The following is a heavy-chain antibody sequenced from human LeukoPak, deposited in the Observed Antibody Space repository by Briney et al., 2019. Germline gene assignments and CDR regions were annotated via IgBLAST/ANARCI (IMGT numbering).Heavy chain of an antibody. Sequence: SETLSLTCTVSGGSISSYYWSWIRQPPGKGLEWIGYIYYSGSTNYNPSLKSRVTISVDTSKNQFSLKLSSVTAADTAVYYCAREGYSGSYDYWGQGTLVTVSS. V-gene: IGHV4-59*01. D-gene: IGHD1-26*01. J-gene: IGHJ4*02. CDR2: IYYSGST. CDR1: GGSISSYY. CDR3: AREGYSGSYDY.